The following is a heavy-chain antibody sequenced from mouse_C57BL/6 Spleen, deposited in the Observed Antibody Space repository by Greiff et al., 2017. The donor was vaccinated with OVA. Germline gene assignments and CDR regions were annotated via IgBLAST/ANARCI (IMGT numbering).Heavy chain of an antibody. CDR3: ARGEMGPFDY. CDR1: GFTFSSYA. V-gene: IGHV5-4*01. Sequence: EVQGVESGGGLVKPGGSLKLSCAASGFTFSSYAMSWVRQTPEKRLEWVATISDGGSYTYYPDNVKGRFTISRDNAKNNLYLQMSHLKAEDTAMYYCARGEMGPFDYWGQGTTLTVSS. CDR2: ISDGGSYT. J-gene: IGHJ2*01.